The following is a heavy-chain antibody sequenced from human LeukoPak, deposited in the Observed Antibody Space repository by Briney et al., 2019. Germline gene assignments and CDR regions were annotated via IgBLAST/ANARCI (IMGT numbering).Heavy chain of an antibody. Sequence: PSETLSLTCTVSGGSISNYFWSWFRQPPGKGLEWIGYIFYSGSTNYNPSLKSRLTISVDTSKNQFSLKLSSVTAADTAVYYCARRLGSGDYPLDYWGQGTLVTVSS. CDR2: IFYSGST. CDR1: GGSISNYF. V-gene: IGHV4-59*08. D-gene: IGHD4-17*01. CDR3: ARRLGSGDYPLDY. J-gene: IGHJ4*02.